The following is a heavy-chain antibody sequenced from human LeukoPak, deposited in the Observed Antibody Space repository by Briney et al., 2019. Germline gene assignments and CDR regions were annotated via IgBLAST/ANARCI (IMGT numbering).Heavy chain of an antibody. CDR2: INQDGSEK. Sequence: GRSLRLSCAASGFTFSSFWMSWVRQAPGKGLEWVANINQDGSEKYYVDSVKGRFTIYRDDAKNSLYLQMNGLRVEDTAVYYCAKDRDLAEWMALFDYWGQGTLVTVSS. D-gene: IGHD5-24*01. V-gene: IGHV3-7*03. CDR3: AKDRDLAEWMALFDY. J-gene: IGHJ4*02. CDR1: GFTFSSFW.